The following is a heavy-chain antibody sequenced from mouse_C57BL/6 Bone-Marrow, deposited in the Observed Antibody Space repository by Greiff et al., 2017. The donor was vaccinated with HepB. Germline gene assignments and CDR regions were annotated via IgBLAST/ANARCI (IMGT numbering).Heavy chain of an antibody. CDR1: GYTFTSYW. Sequence: QVQLQQPGAELVKPGASVKLSCKASGYTFTSYWMQWVKQRPGQGLEWIGEIDPSDSYTNYNQKFKGKATLTVDTSSSTAYMQLSSLTSEDSAVYYCARSGFITTDYYAMDYWGQGTSVTVSS. CDR2: IDPSDSYT. CDR3: ARSGFITTDYYAMDY. V-gene: IGHV1-50*01. J-gene: IGHJ4*01. D-gene: IGHD1-1*01.